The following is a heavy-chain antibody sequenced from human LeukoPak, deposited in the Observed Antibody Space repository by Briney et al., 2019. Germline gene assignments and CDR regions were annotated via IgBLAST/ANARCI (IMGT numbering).Heavy chain of an antibody. CDR3: ATDLPYYDSSGSRI. V-gene: IGHV1-24*01. D-gene: IGHD3-22*01. CDR2: FDPEDGET. CDR1: GYTLSELS. J-gene: IGHJ4*02. Sequence: ASVKVSCKVSGYTLSELSTHWVRHAPGKGLEWVGGFDPEDGETIYAQKFQGRVTMTEDTSTDTAYMELRSLRSEDTAVYYCATDLPYYDSSGSRIWGQGTLVTVSS.